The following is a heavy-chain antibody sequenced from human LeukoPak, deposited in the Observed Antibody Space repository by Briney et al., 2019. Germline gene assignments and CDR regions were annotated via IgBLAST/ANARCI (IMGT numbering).Heavy chain of an antibody. CDR2: MNPNSGNT. CDR3: ARGMTKRYCSSTSCPNFDY. V-gene: IGHV1-8*01. D-gene: IGHD2-2*01. J-gene: IGHJ4*02. CDR1: GCTFTSYD. Sequence: ASVKVSCKASGCTFTSYDINWVRQATGQGLEWMGWMNPNSGNTGYAQKFQGRVTMTRNTSISTAYMELSSLRSEDTAVYYCARGMTKRYCSSTSCPNFDYWGRGTLVTVSS.